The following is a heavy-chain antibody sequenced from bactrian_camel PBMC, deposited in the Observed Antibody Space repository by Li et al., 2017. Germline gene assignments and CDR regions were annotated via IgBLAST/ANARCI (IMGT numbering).Heavy chain of an antibody. J-gene: IGHJ4*01. D-gene: IGHD4*01. Sequence: DVQLVESGGGSVQPGGSLRLSCSASGFQFADYPMSWVRQAPGKGLEWVAQIAYDGWVSRYHDSAKGRFTISKDNANNALYLQMNSLKPEDTAMYYCAAHVVNRSCRDFFRYNYWGQGTQVTVS. CDR2: IAYDGWVS. V-gene: IGHV3S42*01. CDR1: GFQFADYP. CDR3: AAHVVNRSCRDFFRYNY.